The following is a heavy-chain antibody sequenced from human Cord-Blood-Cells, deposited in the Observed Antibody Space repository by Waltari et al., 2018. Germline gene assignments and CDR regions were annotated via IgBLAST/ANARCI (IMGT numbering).Heavy chain of an antibody. CDR1: GGSFSGYY. J-gene: IGHJ4*02. CDR2: INHSGST. Sequence: QVQLQQWGAGLLKPSETLSLTCAVYGGSFSGYYWSWIRQPPGKGLEWIGEINHSGSTNYNPSLKSRVTISVDTSKNQFSRKLSSVTAADTAVYYCARGGIAVAGFDYWGQGTLVTVSS. CDR3: ARGGIAVAGFDY. D-gene: IGHD6-19*01. V-gene: IGHV4-34*01.